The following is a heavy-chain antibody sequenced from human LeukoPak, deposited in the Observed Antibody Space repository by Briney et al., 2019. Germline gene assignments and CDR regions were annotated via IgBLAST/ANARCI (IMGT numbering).Heavy chain of an antibody. V-gene: IGHV3-30-3*01. CDR2: ISYDGSNK. CDR1: GFTFSSYA. CDR3: ARDLVGTSPDGKNYYYYGMDV. Sequence: GRSLRLSCAASGFTFSSYAMHWVRQAPGKGLEWVAVISYDGSNKYYADSVKGRFTISRDNSKNTLYLQMNSLRAEDTAVYYCARDLVGTSPDGKNYYYYGMDVWGRGTTVTVSS. J-gene: IGHJ6*02. D-gene: IGHD2-21*02.